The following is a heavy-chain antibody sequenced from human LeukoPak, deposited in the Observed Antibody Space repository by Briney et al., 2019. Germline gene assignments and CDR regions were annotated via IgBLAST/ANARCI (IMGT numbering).Heavy chain of an antibody. CDR2: IYYSGST. D-gene: IGHD3-22*01. Sequence: SETLSLTCTVSGGSISSYYWSWIRQPPGKGLEWIGYIYYSGSTNYNPSLKSRVTISVDTSKNQFSLKLSSVTAADTAVYYCASILDDSSGYYYDYYFDYWGQGTLVTVSS. J-gene: IGHJ4*02. V-gene: IGHV4-59*01. CDR1: GGSISSYY. CDR3: ASILDDSSGYYYDYYFDY.